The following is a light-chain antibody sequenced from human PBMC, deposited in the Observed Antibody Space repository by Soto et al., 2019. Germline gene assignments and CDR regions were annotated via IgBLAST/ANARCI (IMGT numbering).Light chain of an antibody. Sequence: DVVMTQSPLSLPVTLGQSASISCTSSQSLVYADGNTYLNWLQQRPGQSPRRLIYKVFNRDSGVPDRFSGSASGSEFTLTISRVEAEDIGVYYCMQTARGPYTFGRGTKLEIK. CDR1: QSLVYADGNTY. J-gene: IGKJ2*01. CDR3: MQTARGPYT. V-gene: IGKV2-30*01. CDR2: KVF.